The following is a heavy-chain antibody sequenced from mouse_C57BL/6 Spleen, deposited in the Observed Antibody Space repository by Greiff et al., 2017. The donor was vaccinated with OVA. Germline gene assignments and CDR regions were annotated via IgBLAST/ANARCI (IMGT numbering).Heavy chain of an antibody. Sequence: EVKLEESGGDLVKPGGSLKLSCAASGFTFSSYGMSWVRQTPDKRLEWVATISSGGSYTYYPDSVKGRFTISRDNAKNTLYLQMSSLKSEDTAMYYCARQNWGGHYFDYWGQGTTLTVSS. CDR2: ISSGGSYT. V-gene: IGHV5-6*02. D-gene: IGHD4-1*01. CDR1: GFTFSSYG. J-gene: IGHJ2*01. CDR3: ARQNWGGHYFDY.